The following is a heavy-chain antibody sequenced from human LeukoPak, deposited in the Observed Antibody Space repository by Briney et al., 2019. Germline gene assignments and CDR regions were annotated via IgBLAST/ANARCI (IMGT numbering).Heavy chain of an antibody. CDR3: ATLAGITIFGDTFDY. Sequence: SETLSLTCAVYGGSFSSYYWGWIRQPPGKGLEWIGSIYYSGSTYYNPSLKSRVTISVDTSKNQLSLKLSSVTAADTAVYYCATLAGITIFGDTFDYWGQGTLVTVSS. CDR1: GGSFSSYY. V-gene: IGHV4-39*01. D-gene: IGHD3-3*01. CDR2: IYYSGST. J-gene: IGHJ4*02.